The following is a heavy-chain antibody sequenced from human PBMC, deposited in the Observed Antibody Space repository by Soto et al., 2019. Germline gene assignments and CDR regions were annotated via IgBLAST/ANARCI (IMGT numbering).Heavy chain of an antibody. Sequence: PGVSLRLSYVDSGISFSEYGMSWVRPTPQKTLDWVASLRGHKKNTFYPDTEKGRFFISRDNSDNTLHLQMNCLRDDDTVIYYCAKRRLNTITSLSDFWGQGVQVTVSS. CDR3: AKRRLNTITSLSDF. J-gene: IGHJ1*01. CDR2: LRGHKKNT. V-gene: IGHV3-23*01. D-gene: IGHD2-2*01. CDR1: GISFSEYG.